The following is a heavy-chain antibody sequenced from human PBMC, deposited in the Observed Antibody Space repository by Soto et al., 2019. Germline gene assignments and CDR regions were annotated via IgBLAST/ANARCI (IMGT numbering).Heavy chain of an antibody. CDR3: AREEVGATPHFDY. CDR2: ISYDGSNK. J-gene: IGHJ4*02. Sequence: QVQLVESGGGVVQPGRSLRLSCAASGFTFSSYAMHWVRQAPGTGLELLAVISYDGSNKYYAYSVKGRFTISRDNSKNTLYLQMNSLRAEDTAVYYCAREEVGATPHFDYWGQGTLVTVSS. CDR1: GFTFSSYA. D-gene: IGHD1-26*01. V-gene: IGHV3-30-3*01.